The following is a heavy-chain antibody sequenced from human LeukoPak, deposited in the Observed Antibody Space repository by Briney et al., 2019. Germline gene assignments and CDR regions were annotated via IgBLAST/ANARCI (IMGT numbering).Heavy chain of an antibody. V-gene: IGHV4-39*01. CDR1: GGSISSSSYY. D-gene: IGHD2-21*01. Sequence: SETLSLTCTVSGGSISSSSYYWGWIRQPPGKGLEWIGSIYYSGSTYYNPSLKSRVTISVDTSKTQFSLKLSSVTAADTAVYYCARRLAYCGGDCYFFDYWGQGTLATVSS. CDR2: IYYSGST. J-gene: IGHJ4*02. CDR3: ARRLAYCGGDCYFFDY.